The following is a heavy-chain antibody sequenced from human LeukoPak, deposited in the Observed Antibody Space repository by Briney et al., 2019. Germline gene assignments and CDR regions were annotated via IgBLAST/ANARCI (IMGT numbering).Heavy chain of an antibody. CDR1: GFTVSTNY. J-gene: IGHJ4*02. CDR3: AKSRPEDFWTAYYRD. V-gene: IGHV3-53*01. Sequence: PGGSLRLSCAASGFTVSTNYINWVRQAPGEGLEWVSVIYSGGNTFYADSVKGRFTISRDNSKNTVYLQMNSLRAEDTAVYYCAKSRPEDFWTAYYRDWGQGTLVTVSS. D-gene: IGHD3/OR15-3a*01. CDR2: IYSGGNT.